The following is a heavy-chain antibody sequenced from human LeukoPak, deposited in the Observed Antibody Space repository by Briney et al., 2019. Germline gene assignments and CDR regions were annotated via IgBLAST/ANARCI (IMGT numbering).Heavy chain of an antibody. CDR2: IIPILGIA. J-gene: IGHJ6*02. Sequence: ASVKVSCKASGGTFSSCAISWVRQAPGQGLEWMGGIIPILGIANYAQKFQGRVTITADKSTSTAYMELSSLRSEDTAVYYCARELQLDPYYYYGMDVWGQGTTVTVSS. V-gene: IGHV1-69*10. D-gene: IGHD1-1*01. CDR1: GGTFSSCA. CDR3: ARELQLDPYYYYGMDV.